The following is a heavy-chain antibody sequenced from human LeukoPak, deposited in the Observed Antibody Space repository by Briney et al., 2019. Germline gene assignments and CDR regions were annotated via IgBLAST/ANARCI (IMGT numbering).Heavy chain of an antibody. J-gene: IGHJ5*02. Sequence: SETLSLTCSVSDDSITMYYWTWIRQPPGKGLEWIGYIYYSGSTNYNPSLKSRVTISVDTSKNQFSLKLRSVTAADTAVYYCARYNYDFWSGYSKWFDPWGQGTLVTVSS. D-gene: IGHD3-3*01. CDR1: DDSITMYY. V-gene: IGHV4-59*01. CDR3: ARYNYDFWSGYSKWFDP. CDR2: IYYSGST.